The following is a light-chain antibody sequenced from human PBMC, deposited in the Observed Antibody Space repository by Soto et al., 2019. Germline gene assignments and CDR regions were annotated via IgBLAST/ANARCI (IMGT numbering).Light chain of an antibody. CDR2: DAS. V-gene: IGKV3-15*01. J-gene: IGKJ1*01. Sequence: IVMTQSPGTLSVSPGERATLSCRASQSVSGSLAWYQQKPGQAPRLLIYDASTRATGIPARFSGSASGTEFTLTISSLQSEDFAVYYCQQYNNGPPWTFGQGTKVEIK. CDR3: QQYNNGPPWT. CDR1: QSVSGS.